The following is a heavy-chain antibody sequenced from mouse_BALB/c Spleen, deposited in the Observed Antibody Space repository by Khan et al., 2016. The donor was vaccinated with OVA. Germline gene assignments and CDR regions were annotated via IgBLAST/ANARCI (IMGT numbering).Heavy chain of an antibody. CDR3: ARICYKYDGYYAMDY. J-gene: IGHJ4*01. CDR2: INPTSGYT. Sequence: QVQLQQSGAELARPGASVKMSCKASGYTFTSYTMHWVKQRPGQGLEWIGYINPTSGYTNYNQKFKDKATLTADKSSSTAYMQLSSLTSEDSAVYYCARICYKYDGYYAMDYWGQGTSVTVSS. V-gene: IGHV1-4*01. D-gene: IGHD2-14*01. CDR1: GYTFTSYT.